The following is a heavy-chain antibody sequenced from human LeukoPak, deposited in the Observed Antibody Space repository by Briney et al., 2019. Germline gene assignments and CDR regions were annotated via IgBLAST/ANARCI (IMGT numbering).Heavy chain of an antibody. Sequence: GGSLRLSCAASGFTFSSYAMSWVRQAPGKGLEWVSAISGSGGSTYYADSVEGRFTISRDNSKNTLYLQMNSLRAEDTAVYYCAKGGLWFGGFDPWGQGTLVSASS. J-gene: IGHJ5*02. CDR3: AKGGLWFGGFDP. CDR2: ISGSGGST. CDR1: GFTFSSYA. D-gene: IGHD3-10*01. V-gene: IGHV3-23*01.